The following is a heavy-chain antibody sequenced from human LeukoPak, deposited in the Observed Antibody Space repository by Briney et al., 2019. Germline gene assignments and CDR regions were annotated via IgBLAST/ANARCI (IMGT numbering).Heavy chain of an antibody. J-gene: IGHJ4*02. Sequence: GGSLRLSCAASGFTFNNYAMSWVRQAPGKGLEWVSAISGSGGSTYYADSVKGRFTISRDNSKNTLYLQMNGLRAEDTAVYYCAKDPGAVAEQNYFDYWGQGTLVTVSS. CDR2: ISGSGGST. CDR1: GFTFNNYA. CDR3: AKDPGAVAEQNYFDY. D-gene: IGHD6-19*01. V-gene: IGHV3-23*01.